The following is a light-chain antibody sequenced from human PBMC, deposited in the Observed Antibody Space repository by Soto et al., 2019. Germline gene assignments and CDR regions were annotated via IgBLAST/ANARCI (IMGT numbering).Light chain of an antibody. Sequence: QSVLTQPPSASGTPGQRVTISCSGSSSNIGSYTVNWYQQLPGTAPKLLIYSNNQRPSGVPDRFSGSKSGTSASLAISGLQSEDEDDYYCAAWDDSLNGYVFGTGTKLPVL. CDR2: SNN. V-gene: IGLV1-44*01. CDR3: AAWDDSLNGYV. CDR1: SSNIGSYT. J-gene: IGLJ1*01.